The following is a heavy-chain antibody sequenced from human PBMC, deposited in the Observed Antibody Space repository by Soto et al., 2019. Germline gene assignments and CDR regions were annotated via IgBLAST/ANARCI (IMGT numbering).Heavy chain of an antibody. CDR2: ISYDGSNK. CDR3: ARDLIAQQLAHYFDY. Sequence: PGGSLRLSCAASGFTFSSYAMHWVRQAPGKGLEWVAVISYDGSNKYYADSVEGRFTISRDNSKNTLYLQMNSLRAEDTAVYYCARDLIAQQLAHYFDYWGQGTLVTVSS. V-gene: IGHV3-30-3*01. CDR1: GFTFSSYA. D-gene: IGHD6-13*01. J-gene: IGHJ4*02.